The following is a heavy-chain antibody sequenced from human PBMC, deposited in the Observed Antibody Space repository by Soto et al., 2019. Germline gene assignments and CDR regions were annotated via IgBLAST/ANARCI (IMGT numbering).Heavy chain of an antibody. D-gene: IGHD5-12*01. CDR1: GGSISSGDYY. V-gene: IGHV4-30-4*01. CDR2: IYYSGST. J-gene: IGHJ4*02. CDR3: ARSGRGYGDYSDY. Sequence: KTSETLSLTCTVSGGSISSGDYYWSWIRQPPGKGLEWIGYIYYSGSTYYNPSLKSRVTISVDTSKNQFSLKLSSVTAADTAVYYCARSGRGYGDYSDYWGQGTLVTVSS.